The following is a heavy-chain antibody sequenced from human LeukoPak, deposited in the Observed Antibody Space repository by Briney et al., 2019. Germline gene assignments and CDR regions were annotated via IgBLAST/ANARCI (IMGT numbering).Heavy chain of an antibody. V-gene: IGHV4-30-2*01. CDR2: IYHSGST. D-gene: IGHD5-12*01. CDR3: ASGYDSFDY. J-gene: IGHJ4*02. CDR1: GGSISSGGYY. Sequence: SETLSLTCTVSGGSISSGGYYWSWIRQPPGKGLEWIGYIYHSGSTYYNPSLKSRVTISVDRSKNQFSLKLSYVTAADTAVYYCASGYDSFDYWGQGTLVTVSS.